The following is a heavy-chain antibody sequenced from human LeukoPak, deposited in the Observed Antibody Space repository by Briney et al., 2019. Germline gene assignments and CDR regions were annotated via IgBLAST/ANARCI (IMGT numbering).Heavy chain of an antibody. D-gene: IGHD3-22*01. CDR3: AREVRGYYFDY. CDR2: ISAYNGNT. CDR1: GYTFISYG. Sequence: ASVKVSCKASGYTFISYGISWVRQAPGQGREWMGWISAYNGNTNYAQKLQGRVTMTTDTSTSTAYMELRSLRSDDTAVYYCAREVRGYYFDYWGQGTLVTVSS. J-gene: IGHJ4*02. V-gene: IGHV1-18*01.